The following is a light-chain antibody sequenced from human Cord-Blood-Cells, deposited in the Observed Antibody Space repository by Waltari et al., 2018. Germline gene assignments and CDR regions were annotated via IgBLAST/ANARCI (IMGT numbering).Light chain of an antibody. V-gene: IGLV3-1*01. CDR1: PLGSRS. Sequence: SYDLTQLPAVSVSPGPPASITCSEAPLGSRSGCWYQQKPGQSHVLVMYQDSKRPSGIPERFSGSNSGNTATLTISGTQAMDEADYYCQAWDSSIVVFGGGTKLTVL. CDR2: QDS. CDR3: QAWDSSIVV. J-gene: IGLJ2*01.